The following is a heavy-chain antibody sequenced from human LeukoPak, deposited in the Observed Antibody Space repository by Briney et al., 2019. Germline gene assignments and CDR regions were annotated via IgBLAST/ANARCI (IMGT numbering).Heavy chain of an antibody. Sequence: SETLSLTCAVYGGSFSGYFWGWIRQPPGEGLEWIGEINHSGSTNYNPPLRSRVTISVDTSKNQFSPKLTSVTAADTAVYYCARLWFGEFDYWGQGTLVTVSS. CDR3: ARLWFGEFDY. D-gene: IGHD3-10*01. J-gene: IGHJ4*02. V-gene: IGHV4-34*01. CDR1: GGSFSGYF. CDR2: INHSGST.